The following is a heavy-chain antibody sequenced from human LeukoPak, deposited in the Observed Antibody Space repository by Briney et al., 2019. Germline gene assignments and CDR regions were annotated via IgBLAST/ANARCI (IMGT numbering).Heavy chain of an antibody. CDR1: GFTFSSYS. Sequence: PGGSLRLSCATSGFTFSSYSMNWVRQAPGKGLEWVSSISSSSSYIYYANSVKGRFTISRDSSKNTMYLQMNSLRVEDTAMYYCGRDVGPWGQGTLVTVSS. CDR2: ISSSSSYI. J-gene: IGHJ5*02. CDR3: GRDVGP. V-gene: IGHV3-21*04.